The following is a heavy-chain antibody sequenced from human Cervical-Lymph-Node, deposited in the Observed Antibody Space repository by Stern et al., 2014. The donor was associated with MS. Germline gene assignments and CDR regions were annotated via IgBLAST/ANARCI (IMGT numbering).Heavy chain of an antibody. V-gene: IGHV1-24*01. J-gene: IGHJ5*02. D-gene: IGHD4-11*01. Sequence: VQLVQSGAEVKKAGASVKVSCKVSGYTLTELSVHWVRQAPGKGLEWMGGFDPEDGEIIYAQKFQGRVTMTEDTSTDTAYMELSSLRSEDTAVYYCAIKLGLQDAWFDPWGQGTLVTVSS. CDR1: GYTLTELS. CDR3: AIKLGLQDAWFDP. CDR2: FDPEDGEI.